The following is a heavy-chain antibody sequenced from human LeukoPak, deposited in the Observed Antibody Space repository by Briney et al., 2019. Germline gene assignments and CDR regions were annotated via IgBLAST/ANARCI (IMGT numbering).Heavy chain of an antibody. D-gene: IGHD4-11*01. J-gene: IGHJ4*02. Sequence: GGSLRLSCAASGFIFSSYWMHWVRQAPGKGLVRVSRINSDGSSTSYADSVKGRFTISRDNAKNTLYLQMNSLRAEDTAVYYCTRSKPDFDYGGQGTLVTVSS. CDR2: INSDGSST. V-gene: IGHV3-74*01. CDR3: TRSKPDFDY. CDR1: GFIFSSYW.